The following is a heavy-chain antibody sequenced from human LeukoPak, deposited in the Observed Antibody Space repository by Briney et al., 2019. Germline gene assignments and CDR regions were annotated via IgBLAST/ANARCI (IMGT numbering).Heavy chain of an antibody. D-gene: IGHD6-13*01. J-gene: IGHJ4*02. CDR3: ARERGISSWYIDY. V-gene: IGHV4-30-2*01. CDR1: GGSISSGGYS. CDR2: IYHSGST. Sequence: SQTLSLTCAVSGGSISSGGYSWSWIRQPPGKGLEWIGYIYHSGSTYYNPSLKSRVTISVDTSKNQFSLKLSSVTAADTAVYYCARERGISSWYIDYWGQGTLVTVSS.